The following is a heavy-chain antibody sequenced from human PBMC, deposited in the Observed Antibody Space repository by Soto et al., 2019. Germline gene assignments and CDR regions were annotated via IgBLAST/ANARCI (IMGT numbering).Heavy chain of an antibody. D-gene: IGHD1-26*01. CDR1: GFTFRRYA. CDR2: FSGTGDNT. J-gene: IGHJ4*02. CDR3: AKGRIVGATKAVDFDY. V-gene: IGHV3-23*04. Sequence: VQLVESGGGLVQPGGSLRRSCVGSGFTFRRYAMAWVRQAPGKGLEWVTTFSGTGDNTYYADSVKGRFSVSRDDSKSTLYLQLSSLRAEDTALYYCAKGRIVGATKAVDFDYWGQGTLVTVSS.